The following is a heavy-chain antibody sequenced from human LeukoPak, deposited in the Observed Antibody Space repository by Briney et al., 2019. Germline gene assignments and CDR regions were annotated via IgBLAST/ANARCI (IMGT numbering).Heavy chain of an antibody. CDR1: GYTFTSYY. D-gene: IGHD6-13*01. J-gene: IGHJ4*02. Sequence: ASVKVSCKASGYTFTSYYMHWVRQAPGQGLEWMGIINPTGGITSYAQKFQGRVTMTRDTSTSTVYMELSSLRSEDTAVYYCARGGRAKYYFDYWGQGTLVTPSS. CDR2: INPTGGIT. CDR3: ARGGRAKYYFDY. V-gene: IGHV1-46*01.